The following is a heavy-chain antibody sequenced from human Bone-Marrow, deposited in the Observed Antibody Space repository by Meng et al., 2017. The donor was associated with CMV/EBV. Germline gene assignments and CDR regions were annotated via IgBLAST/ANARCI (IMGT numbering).Heavy chain of an antibody. J-gene: IGHJ4*02. V-gene: IGHV3-30*02. Sequence: GESLKISCARSGFTLNNFHMHWVRQAPGRGLEWVAFIRDDGNDIHYGDSVRGRFTISRDNSKNTLYLQMNSLRAEDTAVYYCANRYRGYEDVWYFESWGQGTLVTVSS. CDR3: ANRYRGYEDVWYFES. CDR1: GFTLNNFH. D-gene: IGHD5-12*01. CDR2: IRDDGNDI.